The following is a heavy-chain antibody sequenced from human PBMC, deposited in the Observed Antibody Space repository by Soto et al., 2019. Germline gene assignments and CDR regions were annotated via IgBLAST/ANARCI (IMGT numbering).Heavy chain of an antibody. J-gene: IGHJ6*02. V-gene: IGHV1-69*06. CDR2: IIPILGTP. CDR3: ARRTGEARNYYYYYAMDV. Sequence: QVQLVQSGAEVKKPGSSVKVSCKASGGTFSNYGISWVRQAPGQGLEWVGGIIPILGTPNYAQKFQGRVTITADKSTSTAYMELSSLTSEDTAVYYYARRTGEARNYYYYYAMDVWGQGTTVTVSS. D-gene: IGHD2-21*01. CDR1: GGTFSNYG.